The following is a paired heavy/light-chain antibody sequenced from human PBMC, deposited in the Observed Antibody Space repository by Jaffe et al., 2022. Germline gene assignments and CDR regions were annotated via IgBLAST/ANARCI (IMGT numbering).Heavy chain of an antibody. Sequence: QVQLVQSGAEVKKPGASVKVSCKASGYTFTSYGISWVRQAPGQGLEWMGWISAYNGNTNYAQKLQGRVTMTTDTSTSTAYMELRSLRSDDTAVYYCARDLYDFWSGYYTGIRWWGPFDPWGQGTLVTVSS. D-gene: IGHD3-3*01. J-gene: IGHJ5*02. CDR2: ISAYNGNT. V-gene: IGHV1-18*01. CDR3: ARDLYDFWSGYYTGIRWWGPFDP. CDR1: GYTFTSYG.
Light chain of an antibody. CDR1: QSISSY. Sequence: DIQMTQSPSSLSASVGDRVTITCRASQSISSYLNWYQQKPGKAPKLLIYAASSLQSGVPSRFSGSGSGTDFTLTISSLQPEDFATYYCQQSYSTPVTFGGGTKVEIK. CDR3: QQSYSTPVT. CDR2: AAS. V-gene: IGKV1-39*01. J-gene: IGKJ4*01.